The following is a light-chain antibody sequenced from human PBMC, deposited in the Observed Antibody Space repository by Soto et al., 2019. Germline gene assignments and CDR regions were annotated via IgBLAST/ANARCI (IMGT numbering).Light chain of an antibody. CDR2: VTSDGSH. CDR3: QAWGTGGV. V-gene: IGLV4-69*01. J-gene: IGLJ3*02. CDR1: SGHSDYA. Sequence: QLVLTQSPSASASPGASVKLTCTLSSGHSDYAIAWHQQQPEKGPRYLMKVTSDGSHTKGDGIPDRFSGSSSGADRYLTISSLRSDDEADYYYQAWGTGGVFGGGTKLTVL.